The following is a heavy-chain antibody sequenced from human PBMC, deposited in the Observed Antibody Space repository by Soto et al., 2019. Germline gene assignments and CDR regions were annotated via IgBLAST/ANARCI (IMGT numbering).Heavy chain of an antibody. J-gene: IGHJ4*02. D-gene: IGHD2-15*01. CDR1: GFTFTRYS. V-gene: IGHV3-23*01. CDR2: ISGSGGST. Sequence: GGSLRLSCAASGFTFTRYSMNWVRQAPGKGLEWVSVISGSGGSTYYADSVKGRFTMSRDNSKNTLYLQMNSLRAEDTAVYYCAKDKEVVVGNIDYWGQGTLVTVSS. CDR3: AKDKEVVVGNIDY.